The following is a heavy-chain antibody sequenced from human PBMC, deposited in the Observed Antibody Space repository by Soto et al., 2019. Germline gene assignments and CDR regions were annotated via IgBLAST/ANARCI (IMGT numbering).Heavy chain of an antibody. CDR2: INTGNGKT. CDR1: GYIFTTSA. J-gene: IGHJ5*02. D-gene: IGHD3-16*01. V-gene: IGHV1-3*04. Sequence: QIQLVQSGAEGKKPGASVRVSCMTSGYIFTTSAMHWVRLAPGQRLEWLGWINTGNGKTQYSQNFQARVTITRDPSAKTAYMELSSLRSEDTAVYYCARDRATRFGTVVRRNWLDPWGQGTLVTVSS. CDR3: ARDRATRFGTVVRRNWLDP.